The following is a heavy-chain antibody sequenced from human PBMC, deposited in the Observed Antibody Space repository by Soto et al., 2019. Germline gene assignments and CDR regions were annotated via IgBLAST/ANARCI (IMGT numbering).Heavy chain of an antibody. J-gene: IGHJ4*02. Sequence: PSETLSLTRTVSGGSVSSSSYYWGWVRQPPGKGLEWIGYIYYSGSTNYNPSLKSRVTISVDTSKNQFSLKLNSVTAADTAVYYFARGDTFYPFDYWGQGTLLTVSS. CDR3: ARGDTFYPFDY. CDR2: IYYSGST. V-gene: IGHV4-61*01. CDR1: GGSVSSSSYY. D-gene: IGHD2-2*02.